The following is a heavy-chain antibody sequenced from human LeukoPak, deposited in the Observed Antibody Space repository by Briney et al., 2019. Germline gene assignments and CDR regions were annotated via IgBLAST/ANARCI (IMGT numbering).Heavy chain of an antibody. CDR3: AKDFRIGYSAHFDY. D-gene: IGHD2-21*01. V-gene: IGHV3-23*01. J-gene: IGHJ4*02. Sequence: GGSLRLSCVGSGFTFRSHAKSWVRQAPEKGLEFVSGIYENGGTTYYADSVKGRFSISRDNSKNTLYLQMDSLRGEDTAVYYCAKDFRIGYSAHFDYWGQGALVTVSS. CDR2: IYENGGTT. CDR1: GFTFRSHA.